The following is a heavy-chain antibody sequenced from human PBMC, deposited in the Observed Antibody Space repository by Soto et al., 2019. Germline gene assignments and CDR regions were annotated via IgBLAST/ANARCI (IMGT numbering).Heavy chain of an antibody. D-gene: IGHD3-16*01. V-gene: IGHV3-74*01. J-gene: IGHJ4*02. CDR3: TRDIGGRGAL. CDR1: GFTFSSCW. CDR2: TNQHGTII. Sequence: GGSLSLSCEASGFTFSSCWFHWVRQVPGTGLVWVSRTNQHGTIIDYADFVKSRFTISRDNAKNTLYLEMDSLRVEDTAVYYGTRDIGGRGALWGPGTLVTVSS.